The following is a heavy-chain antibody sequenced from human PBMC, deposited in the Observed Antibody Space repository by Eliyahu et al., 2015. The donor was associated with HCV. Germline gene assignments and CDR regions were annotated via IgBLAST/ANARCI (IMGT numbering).Heavy chain of an antibody. J-gene: IGHJ6*02. CDR1: GFTFSSYG. CDR3: AKSLYDFWSGYYIFAAGSLNQYHGMDV. Sequence: RLSCAASGFTFSSYGMHWVRQAPGKGLEWVAVISYDGSNKYYADSVKGRFTISRDNSKNTLYLQMNSLRAEDTAVYYCAKSLYDFWSGYYIFAAGSLNQYHGMDVWGQGTTVTVSS. CDR2: ISYDGSNK. V-gene: IGHV3-30*18. D-gene: IGHD3-3*01.